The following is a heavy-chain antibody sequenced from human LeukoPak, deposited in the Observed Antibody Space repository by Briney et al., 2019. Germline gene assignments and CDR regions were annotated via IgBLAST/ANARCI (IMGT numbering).Heavy chain of an antibody. J-gene: IGHJ4*02. D-gene: IGHD3-16*02. V-gene: IGHV4-39*01. CDR2: IYYSGST. CDR3: ARLALWGSHRYTYYFDY. Sequence: SETLSLTCTVSGGSISSSSYYWGWIRQPPGKGLEWIGSIYYSGSTYYNPSLKSRVTISVDTSKNQFSLKLSSVTAADTAVYYCARLALWGSHRYTYYFDYWGQGTLVTVSS. CDR1: GGSISSSSYY.